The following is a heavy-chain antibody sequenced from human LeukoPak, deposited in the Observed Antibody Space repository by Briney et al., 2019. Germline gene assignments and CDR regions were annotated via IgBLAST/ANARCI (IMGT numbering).Heavy chain of an antibody. CDR2: IIPIFGTA. V-gene: IGHV1-69*13. CDR1: GGTFSSYA. J-gene: IGHJ6*02. Sequence: GASVKVSRKASGGTFSSYAISWVRQAPGQGLEWMGGIIPIFGTANYAQKFQGRVTITADESTSTAYMELSSLRSEDTAVYYCARVNVDTAMVSHYYYGMDVWGQGTTVTVSS. CDR3: ARVNVDTAMVSHYYYGMDV. D-gene: IGHD5-18*01.